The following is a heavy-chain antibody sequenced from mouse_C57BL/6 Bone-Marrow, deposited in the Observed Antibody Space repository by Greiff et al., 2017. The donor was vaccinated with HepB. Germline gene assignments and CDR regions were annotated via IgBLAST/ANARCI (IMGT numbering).Heavy chain of an antibody. CDR3: ATWYFDV. J-gene: IGHJ1*03. CDR2: IYIGNGYT. V-gene: IGHV1-58*01. CDR1: GYTFTSYG. Sequence: VHLQPSGAELVRPGSSVKMSCKTSGYTFTSYGINWVKQRPGQGLEWIGEIYIGNGYTEYTEKFKGKATLTSDTSSSTAYMQLSSLTAEDSAIYFCATWYFDVWGTGTTVTVSS.